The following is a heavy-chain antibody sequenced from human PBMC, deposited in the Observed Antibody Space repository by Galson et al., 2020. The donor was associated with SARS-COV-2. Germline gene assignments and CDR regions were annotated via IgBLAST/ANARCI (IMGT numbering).Heavy chain of an antibody. CDR1: GFTFTSSA. V-gene: IGHV1-58*01. CDR3: AALWAGMTTGGGY. CDR2: VVVGTGNT. Sequence: SVKVPCKASGFTFTSSAVQWVRQARGQRLEWIGWVVVGTGNTTYAQNFQERVTITRDMSTNTAYMELSGLRSEDTAVYYCAALWAGMTTGGGYWGQGTLVTVSS. D-gene: IGHD4-17*01. J-gene: IGHJ4*02.